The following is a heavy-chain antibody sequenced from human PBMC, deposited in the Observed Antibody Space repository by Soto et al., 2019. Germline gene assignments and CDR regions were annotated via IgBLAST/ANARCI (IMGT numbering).Heavy chain of an antibody. J-gene: IGHJ5*02. CDR2: ISSDGDIT. V-gene: IGHV3-64D*06. D-gene: IGHD3-9*01. CDR3: VKVSTFYDILTGYYSTNFFDP. CDR1: GFTFSEYS. Sequence: SLRLSCSASGFTFSEYSMHWVRQAPGKGLQYVSTISSDGDITYYADSVKGRFTISRDNSKNTLYLQMNSLRPEDTAVYYCVKVSTFYDILTGYYSTNFFDPWGQGTLVTVS.